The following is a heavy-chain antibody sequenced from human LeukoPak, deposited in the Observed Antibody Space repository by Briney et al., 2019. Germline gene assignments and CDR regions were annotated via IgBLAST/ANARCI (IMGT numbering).Heavy chain of an antibody. CDR2: IYHSGTA. CDR1: GDSMSSGSYS. D-gene: IGHD2-21*01. Sequence: KPSETLSLTCAVSGDSMSSGSYSWGWIRQPPGKGLEWIGYIYHSGTAFYNPSLRSRVTMSVDRSKNQFSLNLNSVTAADTAVYYCARNLGWGAFDIWGQGTMVTVSS. V-gene: IGHV4-30-2*01. CDR3: ARNLGWGAFDI. J-gene: IGHJ3*02.